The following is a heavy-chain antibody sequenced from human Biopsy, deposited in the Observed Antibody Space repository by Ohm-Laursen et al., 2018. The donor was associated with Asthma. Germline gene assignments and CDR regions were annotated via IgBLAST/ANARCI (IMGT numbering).Heavy chain of an antibody. Sequence: SLRLSCAASGFTFSSYGMHWVRQAPGKGLEWVAVISYDGSNKYYADSVKGRFTISRDNSKNSLYLHMNSLRAEDRAVYYCARGGYCTSPTCPWGRYATDVWGQGTTVTVSS. CDR1: GFTFSSYG. CDR2: ISYDGSNK. D-gene: IGHD2-2*01. V-gene: IGHV3-30*03. J-gene: IGHJ6*02. CDR3: ARGGYCTSPTCPWGRYATDV.